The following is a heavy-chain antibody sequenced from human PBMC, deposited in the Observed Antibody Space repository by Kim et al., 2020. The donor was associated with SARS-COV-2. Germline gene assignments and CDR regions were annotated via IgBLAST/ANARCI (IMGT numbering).Heavy chain of an antibody. J-gene: IGHJ4*02. V-gene: IGHV1-69*01. CDR3: ARDYYDSSGMKY. Sequence: YAQKFQGRVKITADESTSTAYMELSSLGAEDTAVYYCARDYYDSSGMKYWGQGTLVTVSS. D-gene: IGHD3-22*01.